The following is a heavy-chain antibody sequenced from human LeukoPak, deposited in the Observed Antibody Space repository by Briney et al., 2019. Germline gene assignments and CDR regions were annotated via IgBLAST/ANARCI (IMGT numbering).Heavy chain of an antibody. J-gene: IGHJ3*02. CDR3: ARDMGSSSWIDAFDI. CDR2: IYTSGST. V-gene: IGHV4-4*07. D-gene: IGHD6-13*01. Sequence: PSETLSLTCTVSGGSLSSYYWSWIRQPAGKGLEWIGRIYTSGSTNYNPSLKSRVTMSVDTSKNQFSLKLSSVTAADTAVYYCARDMGSSSWIDAFDIWGQGTMVTVSS. CDR1: GGSLSSYY.